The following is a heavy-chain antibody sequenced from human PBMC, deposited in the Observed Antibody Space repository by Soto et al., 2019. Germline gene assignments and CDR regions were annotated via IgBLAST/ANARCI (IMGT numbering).Heavy chain of an antibody. CDR1: GFTFSNAW. D-gene: IGHD2-2*01. CDR3: TTDLVVPALDY. CDR2: IKSKTDGGTT. V-gene: IGHV3-15*01. Sequence: EVQLVESGGGLVKPGGSLRLSCAASGFTFSNAWMSWVRQAPGKGLEWVGRIKSKTDGGTTDYAAPVKGRFTISRSDPKNTLYLQLNSLKTEDTAVYYCTTDLVVPALDYWGQGTLVTVSS. J-gene: IGHJ4*02.